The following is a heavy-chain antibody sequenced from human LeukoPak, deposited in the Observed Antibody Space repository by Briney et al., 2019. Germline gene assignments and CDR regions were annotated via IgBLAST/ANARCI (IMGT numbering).Heavy chain of an antibody. CDR1: GGSISSGDYY. CDR3: ARHYDNSGYGFFQH. V-gene: IGHV4-30-4*01. D-gene: IGHD3-22*01. Sequence: SETLSLTCTVSGGSISSGDYYWSWIRQPPGKGLEWIGYIYYSGSTYYNPSLKSRVTISVDTSKNQFSLKLSSVTAADTAVYYCARHYDNSGYGFFQHWGQGTLVTASS. J-gene: IGHJ1*01. CDR2: IYYSGST.